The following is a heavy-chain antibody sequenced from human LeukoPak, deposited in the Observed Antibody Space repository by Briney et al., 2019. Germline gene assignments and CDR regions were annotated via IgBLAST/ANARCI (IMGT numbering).Heavy chain of an antibody. CDR3: ARYYYGSGSYYGAPYFDY. D-gene: IGHD3-10*01. Sequence: SETLSLTCSVSGVSISSYYWSWIRQPAGKGLEWIGRIYTSGSTNYNPSLKSRVTMSIDTSKNQFSLKLSSVTAADTAVYYCARYYYGSGSYYGAPYFDYWGQGTLVTVSS. CDR1: GVSISSYY. J-gene: IGHJ4*02. V-gene: IGHV4-4*07. CDR2: IYTSGST.